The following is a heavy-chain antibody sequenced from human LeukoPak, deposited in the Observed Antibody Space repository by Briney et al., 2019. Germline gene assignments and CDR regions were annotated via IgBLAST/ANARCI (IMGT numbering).Heavy chain of an antibody. D-gene: IGHD2-2*02. CDR3: ARGSVDCSRTTCYIMGWFDP. CDR1: GGSITSGSFC. Sequence: SQTLSLTCAVSGGSITSGSFCWNWIRQPAGKGLEWIGRVYTSGSTNYNPSLKSRVTISIDTSKNQFSLNLSSVTAADTAVYYCARGSVDCSRTTCYIMGWFDPWGQGTLVTVSS. J-gene: IGHJ5*02. CDR2: VYTSGST. V-gene: IGHV4-61*02.